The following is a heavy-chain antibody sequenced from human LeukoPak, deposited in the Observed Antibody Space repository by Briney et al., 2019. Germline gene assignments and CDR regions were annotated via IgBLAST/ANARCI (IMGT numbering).Heavy chain of an antibody. CDR2: IFPADSDT. V-gene: IGHV5-51*01. Sequence: GESLKISFKGSGYNFNSHWIGWVRQMPGKGLEWMGNIFPADSDTRYSPSFQGQITISADKSISTAYLQWSTLKASDTAMYYCARPNTAMGNAFDIWGQGTRVTVSS. D-gene: IGHD5-18*01. CDR1: GYNFNSHW. J-gene: IGHJ3*02. CDR3: ARPNTAMGNAFDI.